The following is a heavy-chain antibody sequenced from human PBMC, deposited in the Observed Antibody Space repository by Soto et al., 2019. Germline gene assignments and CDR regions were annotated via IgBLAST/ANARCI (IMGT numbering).Heavy chain of an antibody. CDR3: ARDRLREVVTPVSNI. J-gene: IGHJ4*02. D-gene: IGHD2-21*02. CDR2: ISYDGSNK. V-gene: IGHV3-30-3*01. Sequence: QVQLVESGGGVVQPGRSLRLSCAASGFTFSSYAMHWVRQAPGKGLEWVAVISYDGSNKYYADSVKGRFTISRDNSKNTLYLQMNSLRAEDTAVYYCARDRLREVVTPVSNIWGQGTLVTVSS. CDR1: GFTFSSYA.